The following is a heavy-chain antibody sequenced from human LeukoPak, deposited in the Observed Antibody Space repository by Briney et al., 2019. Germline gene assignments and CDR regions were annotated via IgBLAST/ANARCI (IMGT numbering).Heavy chain of an antibody. CDR1: GFIFSSYW. CDR2: IKHDGSDT. Sequence: PGGSLRLSCAASGFIFSSYWMSWVRQAPGKGLEWVANIKHDGSDTNYVDSVKGRFTISRDNAKHSLYLQMNSLRAEDTAMYYCARRIAATGMKYFDYWGRGTLVTVSS. D-gene: IGHD6-13*01. CDR3: ARRIAATGMKYFDY. J-gene: IGHJ4*02. V-gene: IGHV3-7*05.